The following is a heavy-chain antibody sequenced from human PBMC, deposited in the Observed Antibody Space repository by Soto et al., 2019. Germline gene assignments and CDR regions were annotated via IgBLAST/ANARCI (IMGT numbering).Heavy chain of an antibody. CDR2: INHSGST. D-gene: IGHD2-15*01. Sequence: SETLSLTCAVYGGSFSGDYRSWIRHPPGKGLEWFGEINHSGSTNYNPSLKSRVTISVDTSKDQFSLKLSSVTAADTAVYYCARALDIVVVVAATQKAHVNWFDPWGQGTLVTVS. J-gene: IGHJ5*02. CDR1: GGSFSGDY. V-gene: IGHV4-34*01. CDR3: ARALDIVVVVAATQKAHVNWFDP.